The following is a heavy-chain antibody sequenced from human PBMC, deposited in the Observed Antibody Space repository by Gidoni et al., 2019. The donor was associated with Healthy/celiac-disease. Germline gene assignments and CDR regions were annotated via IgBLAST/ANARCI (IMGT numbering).Heavy chain of an antibody. D-gene: IGHD2-2*02. Sequence: QVQLQQWGAGLLKPSETLSLTCAVYGGSFSTSYWNWIRQPPGKGLEWIGEINHSGSTNYNPSLKRRVTISVDTSKNQFSLKVNSVTAADTAVYYCARGNYCSSTSCYRAPFDCWGQGTLVTVSS. J-gene: IGHJ4*02. CDR2: INHSGST. CDR3: ARGNYCSSTSCYRAPFDC. CDR1: GGSFSTSY. V-gene: IGHV4-34*01.